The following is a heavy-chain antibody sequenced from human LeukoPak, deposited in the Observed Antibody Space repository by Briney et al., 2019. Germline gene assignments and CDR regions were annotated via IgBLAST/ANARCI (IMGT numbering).Heavy chain of an antibody. J-gene: IGHJ4*02. CDR1: GYSFTSYG. D-gene: IGHD4-17*01. CDR3: ARGSIGLMTTMTD. CDR2: ININTGNP. V-gene: IGHV7-4-1*02. Sequence: AASVKVSCKASGYSFTSYGLNWVRQAPGQGLEWMGWININTGNPTYAQGFTGRFVFSLDTSVSTAYLQISSLKAEDTAVYYCARGSIGLMTTMTDWGQGTLVTVSS.